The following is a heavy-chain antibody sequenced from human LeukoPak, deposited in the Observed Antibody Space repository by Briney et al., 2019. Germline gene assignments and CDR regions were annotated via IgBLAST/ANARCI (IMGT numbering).Heavy chain of an antibody. V-gene: IGHV3-23*01. J-gene: IGHJ6*02. CDR1: GFSISGYW. Sequence: PGGSLRLSCAASGFSISGYWMSWVRQAPGKGLKWVSAISGSGGSTYYADSVKGRFTISRDNSKNTLYVQMNSLRAEDTAVYYCAKGATAVYYYGMDVWGQGTTVTVSS. CDR3: AKGATAVYYYGMDV. D-gene: IGHD6-13*01. CDR2: ISGSGGST.